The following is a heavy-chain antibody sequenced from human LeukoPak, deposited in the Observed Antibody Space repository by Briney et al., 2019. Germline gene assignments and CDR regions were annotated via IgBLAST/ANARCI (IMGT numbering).Heavy chain of an antibody. D-gene: IGHD1-1*01. CDR3: ARDPIATGLSLDI. CDR1: GYTFIDYY. CDR2: IYPKSGGT. Sequence: ASVTVSCKASGYTFIDYYIHWVRQAPGQGLEWMGWIYPKSGGTNYAQKFQGRVTMTRDTSISTAHMELSSLTSDDTAMYYCARDPIATGLSLDIWGQGTRVTVSS. J-gene: IGHJ3*02. V-gene: IGHV1-2*02.